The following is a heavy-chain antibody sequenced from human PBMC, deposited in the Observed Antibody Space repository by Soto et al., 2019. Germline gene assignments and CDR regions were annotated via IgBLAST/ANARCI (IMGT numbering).Heavy chain of an antibody. V-gene: IGHV5-51*01. CDR2: IYPSDSDI. Sequence: GESLKISCKTSGYSFTSHWIAWVRQMPGKGLEWMGIIYPSDSDIRYRPSFQGQVTISVDKSISTAYLQWSSLKASDTATYYCARQDYSNYRGGMDVWGQGTTVTVSS. CDR3: ARQDYSNYRGGMDV. CDR1: GYSFTSHW. D-gene: IGHD2-2*01. J-gene: IGHJ6*02.